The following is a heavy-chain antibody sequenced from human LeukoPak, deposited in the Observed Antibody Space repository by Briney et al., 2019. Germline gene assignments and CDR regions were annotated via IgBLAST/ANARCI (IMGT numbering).Heavy chain of an antibody. V-gene: IGHV4-31*03. D-gene: IGHD3-3*01. J-gene: IGHJ5*02. Sequence: SETLSLTCTVSGVSISSGGFYCSWLRQHPGKGLEWIGYIYYSGSTYYNPSLESRVTMSVDTSKNQFSLKLRSVTAADTAVYYCARGSDFWSGPWGQGTLVTVSS. CDR2: IYYSGST. CDR3: ARGSDFWSGP. CDR1: GVSISSGGFY.